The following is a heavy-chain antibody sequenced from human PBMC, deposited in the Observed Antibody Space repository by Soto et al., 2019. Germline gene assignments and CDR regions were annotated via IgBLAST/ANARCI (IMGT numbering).Heavy chain of an antibody. Sequence: PWGSLRLSCAASGFTFSSYAMHWVRQAPGKGLEWVAVISYDGSNKYYADSVKGRFTISRDNSKNTLYLQMNSLRAEDTAVYYCARDIWDVWGSYRFLCDYWGQGT. CDR2: ISYDGSNK. J-gene: IGHJ4*02. CDR3: ARDIWDVWGSYRFLCDY. V-gene: IGHV3-30-3*01. D-gene: IGHD3-16*02. CDR1: GFTFSSYA.